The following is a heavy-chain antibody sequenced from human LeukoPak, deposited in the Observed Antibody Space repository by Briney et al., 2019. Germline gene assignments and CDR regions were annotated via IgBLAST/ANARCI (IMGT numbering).Heavy chain of an antibody. V-gene: IGHV1-2*04. CDR1: GYTFTGYY. CDR3: AREMYSSGLIHY. Sequence: ASVKVSCKATGYTFTGYYMHWVRQAPGQGLEWMGWINPNSGGTNYAQKFQGWVTMTRDTSISTAYMELSRLRSDDTAVYYCAREMYSSGLIHYWGQGTLVTVSS. D-gene: IGHD6-19*01. J-gene: IGHJ4*02. CDR2: INPNSGGT.